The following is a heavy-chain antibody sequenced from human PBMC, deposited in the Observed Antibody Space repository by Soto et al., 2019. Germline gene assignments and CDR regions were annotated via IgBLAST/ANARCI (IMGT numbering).Heavy chain of an antibody. Sequence: QVQLQQWGAGLLKPSETLSLTCAVYGGSLSGNYWSWIRQPPGKGLEWIGEINHSGSTNYNPSLKSAVNISLDTSKHQVPLKLSSVTTADTAVYYCARGPLYYDILTGYRRDYGMDVWGQGATVTVSS. CDR1: GGSLSGNY. CDR2: INHSGST. J-gene: IGHJ6*02. D-gene: IGHD3-9*01. V-gene: IGHV4-34*01. CDR3: ARGPLYYDILTGYRRDYGMDV.